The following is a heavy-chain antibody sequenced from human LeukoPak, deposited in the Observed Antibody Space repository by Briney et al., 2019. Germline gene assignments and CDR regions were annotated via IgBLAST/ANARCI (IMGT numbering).Heavy chain of an antibody. J-gene: IGHJ5*02. CDR2: IPGPADTK. Sequence: GGSLRLSCAASGFTIKAYAMNWLRQAPGRGPHGASLIPGPADTKYYSDSVKGRFTIPRDNTNNSLFLQMNSLRTEDTAWYYSVKDGGNIYNWFDTWGQGSLVTVSS. CDR1: GFTIKAYA. V-gene: IGHV3-43*02. D-gene: IGHD2/OR15-2a*01. CDR3: VKDGGNIYNWFDT.